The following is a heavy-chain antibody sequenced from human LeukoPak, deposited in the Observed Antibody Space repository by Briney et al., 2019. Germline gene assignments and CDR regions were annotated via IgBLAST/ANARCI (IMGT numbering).Heavy chain of an antibody. J-gene: IGHJ3*02. CDR3: ARDGDYGDYRDAFDI. CDR2: IYYSGST. D-gene: IGHD4-17*01. Sequence: SETLSLTCPVSGGSISSYYWSWIRQPPGKGLEWIGYIYYSGSTNYNPSLKSRVTISVDTSKNQFSLKLSSVTAADTAVYYCARDGDYGDYRDAFDIWGQGTMVTVSS. CDR1: GGSISSYY. V-gene: IGHV4-59*01.